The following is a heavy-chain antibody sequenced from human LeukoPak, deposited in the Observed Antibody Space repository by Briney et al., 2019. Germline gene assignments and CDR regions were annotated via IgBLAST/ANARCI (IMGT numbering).Heavy chain of an antibody. V-gene: IGHV3-30*18. CDR3: AKESTNEVYYYGMDV. CDR2: ISYDGSNK. Sequence: QPGGSLRLSCAASGFTFSSYGMHWVRQAPGKGLEWVAVISYDGSNKYYADSVKGRFTISRDNSKNTLYLQMNSLRAEDTAVYYCAKESTNEVYYYGMDVWGQGTTVTVSS. CDR1: GFTFSSYG. J-gene: IGHJ6*02. D-gene: IGHD1-1*01.